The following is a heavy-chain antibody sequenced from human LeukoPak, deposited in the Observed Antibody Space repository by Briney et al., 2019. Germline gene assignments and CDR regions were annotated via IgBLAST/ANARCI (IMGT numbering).Heavy chain of an antibody. CDR3: AKDHCSANSCYEDYYNGLDI. J-gene: IGHJ6*02. V-gene: IGHV1-2*02. Sequence: ASVKASCKASGYTFIACYVQWVRLAPGQGLEWMGWINPKSGGTEYAQRFQGRVTMTRDTSISTAYMELSRLRSDDTAVYYCAKDHCSANSCYEDYYNGLDIWGQGTTVTVSS. CDR1: GYTFIACY. CDR2: INPKSGGT. D-gene: IGHD2-15*01.